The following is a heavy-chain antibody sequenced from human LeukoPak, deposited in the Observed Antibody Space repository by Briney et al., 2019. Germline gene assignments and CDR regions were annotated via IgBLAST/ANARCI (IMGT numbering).Heavy chain of an antibody. CDR1: GISFSSYF. Sequence: GGSLRLSCEASGISFSSYFMSWIRQAPGKGLEWVSYITNSGRSTNYADAVKGRFTISRDNAKKSIYLEMTDLRAEDTGVYYCAREAGGNYHVFDSWGQGTLVTVSS. V-gene: IGHV3-11*04. J-gene: IGHJ4*02. D-gene: IGHD4-23*01. CDR2: ITNSGRST. CDR3: AREAGGNYHVFDS.